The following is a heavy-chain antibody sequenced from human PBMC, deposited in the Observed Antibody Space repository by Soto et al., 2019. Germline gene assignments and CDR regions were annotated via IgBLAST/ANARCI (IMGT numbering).Heavy chain of an antibody. CDR2: VYHTGRT. Sequence: SEPLSLTCTVSGGSFKSGSYSWSWIRQPPGKGLEWIGYVYHTGRTSYDPSLKSRVSISMDTSKNQFSLNLDSVTAADTAVYFCARDFAYFDSWGQGTLATVSS. J-gene: IGHJ4*02. CDR3: ARDFAYFDS. V-gene: IGHV4-61*01. CDR1: GGSFKSGSYS. D-gene: IGHD3-3*01.